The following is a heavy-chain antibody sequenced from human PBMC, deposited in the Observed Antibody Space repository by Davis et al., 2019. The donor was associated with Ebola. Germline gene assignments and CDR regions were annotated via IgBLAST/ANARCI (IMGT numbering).Heavy chain of an antibody. CDR1: GFTFSNAW. D-gene: IGHD2-15*01. CDR3: TTDRFVVVVAATRYYYYGMDV. Sequence: GGSLRLSCAASGFTFSNAWMSWVRQAPGKGLEWVGRIKSKTDGGTTDYAAPVKGRFTISRDDSKNTLYLQMNSLKTEDTAVYYCTTDRFVVVVAATRYYYYGMDVWGQGTTVTVSS. CDR2: IKSKTDGGTT. J-gene: IGHJ6*02. V-gene: IGHV3-15*01.